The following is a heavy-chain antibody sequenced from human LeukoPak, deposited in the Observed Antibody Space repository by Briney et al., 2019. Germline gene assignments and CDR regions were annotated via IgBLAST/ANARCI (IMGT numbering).Heavy chain of an antibody. CDR3: ARVPRSWSTLRGWFDP. Sequence: GASVKVSCKASGGTFSSYAISWVRQAPGQGLEWMGRIIPILGIANYAQKFQGRVTITADKSTSTAYMELSSLRSEDTAVYYCARVPRSWSTLRGWFDPWGQGTLVTVSS. V-gene: IGHV1-69*04. CDR1: GGTFSSYA. J-gene: IGHJ5*02. D-gene: IGHD6-13*01. CDR2: IIPILGIA.